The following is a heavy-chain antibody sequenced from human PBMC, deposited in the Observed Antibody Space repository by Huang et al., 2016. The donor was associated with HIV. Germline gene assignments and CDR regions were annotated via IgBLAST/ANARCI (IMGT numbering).Heavy chain of an antibody. J-gene: IGHJ5*02. D-gene: IGHD3-10*01. Sequence: QVQLVQSGAEVKKPGASVKVSCKASGYTFTNYDINWVRQATGQGLEWMGGMNPNSGETGVAQKFQGRVTMTRNTSISTAYMELSSLRSEDTAVYYCARGGLLWFGELSTWGQGTLVTVSS. CDR3: ARGGLLWFGELST. CDR2: MNPNSGET. V-gene: IGHV1-8*01. CDR1: GYTFTNYD.